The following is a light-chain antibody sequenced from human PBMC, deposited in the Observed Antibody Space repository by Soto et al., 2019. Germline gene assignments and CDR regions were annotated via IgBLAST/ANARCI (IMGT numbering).Light chain of an antibody. CDR1: QTVSSW. CDR2: DAS. Sequence: TQSPATLSGSVGERVTITCRASQTVSSWLAWYQQKPGKAPKLLIYDASTLKSGVPSRFSGSGSGTEFTLTITSLQPDDFATYYCQQYKTYSGTFGQGTKVDIK. CDR3: QQYKTYSGT. V-gene: IGKV1-5*01. J-gene: IGKJ1*01.